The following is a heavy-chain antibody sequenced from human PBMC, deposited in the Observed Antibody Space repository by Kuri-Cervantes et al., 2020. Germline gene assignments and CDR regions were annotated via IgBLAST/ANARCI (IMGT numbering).Heavy chain of an antibody. CDR2: ISYDGSNR. V-gene: IGHV3-30*18. CDR1: GFTFSSYA. CDR3: AKSFYRIVGATTLDY. D-gene: IGHD1-26*01. Sequence: LSLTCAASGFTFSSYAMHWVRQAPGKGLEWVAVISYDGSNRYYADSVKGRFTISRDNSKNTLYLQMNSLRAEDTAVYYCAKSFYRIVGATTLDYWGQGTLVTVSS. J-gene: IGHJ4*02.